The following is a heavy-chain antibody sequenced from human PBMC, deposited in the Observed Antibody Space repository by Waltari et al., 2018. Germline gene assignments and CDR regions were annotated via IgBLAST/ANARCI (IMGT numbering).Heavy chain of an antibody. J-gene: IGHJ4*02. CDR1: GGSISSSSYY. V-gene: IGHV4-39*07. Sequence: QLQLQESGPGLVKPSETLSLTCTVSGGSISSSSYYWGWIRQPPGKGLEWIGSIYYSGSTYYNPSHKSRVTISVDTSKNQFSLKLSSVTAADTAVYYCARYDSSGYYRFDYWGQGTLVTVSS. CDR3: ARYDSSGYYRFDY. CDR2: IYYSGST. D-gene: IGHD3-22*01.